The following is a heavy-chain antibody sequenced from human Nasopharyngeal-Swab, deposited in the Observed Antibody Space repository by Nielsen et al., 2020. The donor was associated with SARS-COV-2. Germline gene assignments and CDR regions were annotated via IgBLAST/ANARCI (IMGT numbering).Heavy chain of an antibody. CDR3: ARGPAGGATT. V-gene: IGHV4-34*01. CDR1: GGSISGYY. J-gene: IGHJ3*01. CDR2: INHSGST. D-gene: IGHD1-26*01. Sequence: SETLSLTCTVSGGSISGYYWSWIRQPPGKGLEWIGEINHSGSTNYNPSLKSRVTISVDTSKNQFSLKLSSVTAADTAVYYCARGPAGGATTWGQGTMVTVSS.